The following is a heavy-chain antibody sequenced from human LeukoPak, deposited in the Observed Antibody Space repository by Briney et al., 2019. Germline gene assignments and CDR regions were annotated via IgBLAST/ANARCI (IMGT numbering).Heavy chain of an antibody. CDR3: TTSRRFYYGSGTFQY. J-gene: IGHJ1*01. Sequence: ASVKVSCKASGYTLNALSIHWVQQAPGKGLEWMGGLDPVDGETIYAQTFQGRVTMTEDTSTDTAYLDLRSLRSDDTAVYYCTTSRRFYYGSGTFQYWGQGTLLTVSS. D-gene: IGHD3-10*01. V-gene: IGHV1-24*01. CDR2: LDPVDGET. CDR1: GYTLNALS.